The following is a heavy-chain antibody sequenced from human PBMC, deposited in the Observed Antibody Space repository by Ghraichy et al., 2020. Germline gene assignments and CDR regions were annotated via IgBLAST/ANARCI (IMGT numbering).Heavy chain of an antibody. CDR3: ASGRVPAAPDDYYYYGMDV. J-gene: IGHJ6*02. CDR1: GFTFDDYA. V-gene: IGHV3-9*01. CDR2: ISWNSGSI. Sequence: SLNISCAASGFTFDDYAMHWVRQAPGKGLEWVSGISWNSGSIGYADSVKGRFTISRDNAKNSLYLQMNSLRAEDTALYYCASGRVPAAPDDYYYYGMDVWGQGTTVTVSS. D-gene: IGHD2-2*01.